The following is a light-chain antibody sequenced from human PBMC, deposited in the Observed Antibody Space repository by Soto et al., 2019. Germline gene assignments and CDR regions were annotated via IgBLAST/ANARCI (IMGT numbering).Light chain of an antibody. CDR3: QQYSSYSI. Sequence: DIQMTQSPSTLSASVGDRVTITCRASQSISNWLAWYQQKPGKAPNLLIYDASSLKSGVPSRFSGSGSETEFTLTISSLQPDDFATYYCQQYSSYSIFGPGTKVDIK. V-gene: IGKV1-5*01. CDR1: QSISNW. J-gene: IGKJ3*01. CDR2: DAS.